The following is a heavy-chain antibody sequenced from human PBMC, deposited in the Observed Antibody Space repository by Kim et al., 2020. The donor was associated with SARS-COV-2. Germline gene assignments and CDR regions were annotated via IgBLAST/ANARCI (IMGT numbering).Heavy chain of an antibody. V-gene: IGHV4-59*01. D-gene: IGHD3-22*01. CDR2: IDYTGST. J-gene: IGHJ5*02. CDR1: GGSFGTNY. CDR3: ARGATMIEA. Sequence: SETLSLTCTVSGGSFGTNYWSWIRQPPGMGLEWIGDIDYTGSTDYNPSLKSRVTLSIDTSKNQFSLRLTSVTPADTAMYYCARGATMIEAWGQGTLVTVSS.